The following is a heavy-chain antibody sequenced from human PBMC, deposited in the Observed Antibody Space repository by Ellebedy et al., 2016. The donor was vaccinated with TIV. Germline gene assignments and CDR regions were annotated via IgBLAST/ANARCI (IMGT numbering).Heavy chain of an antibody. Sequence: GSLRLSXTVSGGSISSSSHYWSWIRQPPGKGLEWIGYIYYSGSTNYNPSLKSRVTISVDTSKNQFSLKLSSVTAADTAVYYCARTYSSGWYDWFDPWGQGTLVTVSS. J-gene: IGHJ5*02. CDR3: ARTYSSGWYDWFDP. V-gene: IGHV4-61*01. D-gene: IGHD6-19*01. CDR1: GGSISSSSHY. CDR2: IYYSGST.